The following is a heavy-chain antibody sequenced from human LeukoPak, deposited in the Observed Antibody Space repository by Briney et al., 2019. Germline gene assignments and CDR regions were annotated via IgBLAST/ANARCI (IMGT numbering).Heavy chain of an antibody. D-gene: IGHD3-22*01. CDR2: IYTSGST. CDR1: GGSISSYY. V-gene: IGHV4-4*09. J-gene: IGHJ5*02. CDR3: ARHVALDSSGYYLFDP. Sequence: PSETLSLTCTVSGGSISSYYWSWIRQPPGKGLEWIGYIYTSGSTNYNPSLKSRVTISVDTSKNQFSLKLSSVTAADTAVYYCARHVALDSSGYYLFDPWGQGTLVTVSS.